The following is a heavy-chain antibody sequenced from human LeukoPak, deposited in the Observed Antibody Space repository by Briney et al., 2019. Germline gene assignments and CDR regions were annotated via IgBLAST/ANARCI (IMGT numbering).Heavy chain of an antibody. CDR2: ISGSGGST. CDR3: AKDRQIWSGYHIDV. V-gene: IGHV3-23*01. Sequence: GGSLRLSCAASGFTFSSYAMSWVRQAPGKGLEWVSAISGSGGSTYYADSVKGRFTISRDKSKNTLYLQMNSLRAEDTAVYYCAKDRQIWSGYHIDVWGPGALGTVSS. CDR1: GFTFSSYA. J-gene: IGHJ4*02. D-gene: IGHD3-3*01.